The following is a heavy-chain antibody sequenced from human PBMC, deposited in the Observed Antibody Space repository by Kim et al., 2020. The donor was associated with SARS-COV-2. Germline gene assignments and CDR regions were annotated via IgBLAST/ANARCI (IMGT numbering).Heavy chain of an antibody. V-gene: IGHV4-34*01. J-gene: IGHJ4*02. CDR3: ARVLSSIAARPFDY. Sequence: NPSLKSRVTISVDTSKNQFSLKLSSVTAADTAVYYCARVLSSIAARPFDYWGQGTLVTVPS. D-gene: IGHD6-6*01.